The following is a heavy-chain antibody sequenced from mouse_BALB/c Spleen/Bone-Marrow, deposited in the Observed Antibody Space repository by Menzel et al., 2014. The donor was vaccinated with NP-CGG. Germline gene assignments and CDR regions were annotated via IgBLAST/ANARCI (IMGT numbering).Heavy chain of an antibody. CDR2: ISYSGST. V-gene: IGHV3-8*02. D-gene: IGHD1-1*01. CDR3: ARGGGSSYNYAMDY. Sequence: DVKLVESGPSLVKPSQTLSLTCSVTGDSITSGYWNWIRKFPGNKLEYMGYISYSGSTYYNPSLKSRISITRDTSKNQYYLELKSVTTEDTATYYCARGGGSSYNYAMDYWGQGTSVTVSS. J-gene: IGHJ4*01. CDR1: GDSITSGY.